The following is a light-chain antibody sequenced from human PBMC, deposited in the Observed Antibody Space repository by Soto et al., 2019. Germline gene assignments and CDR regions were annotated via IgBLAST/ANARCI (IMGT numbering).Light chain of an antibody. V-gene: IGKV1-5*03. CDR3: QQYNSYSPYT. CDR1: QSISSL. CDR2: KAS. J-gene: IGKJ2*01. Sequence: DIQMTQSPSTLSASVGERVTITCRASQSISSLLAWYQQQPGKAPKLLIYKASSLESGVPSRFSGSGSVTEFPLTISSLQPDDFATYYCQQYNSYSPYTFGQGTKLEIK.